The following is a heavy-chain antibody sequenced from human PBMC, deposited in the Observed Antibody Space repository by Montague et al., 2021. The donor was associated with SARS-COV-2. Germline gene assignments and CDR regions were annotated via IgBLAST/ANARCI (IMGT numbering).Heavy chain of an antibody. CDR3: ARLYGSSFDY. V-gene: IGHV4-39*01. Sequence: IYYAGGTRYNPSLKSRVTISVDTSNDQFSLKMNSVTAADTAVYFCARLYGSSFDYWGQGTLVTVSS. J-gene: IGHJ4*02. D-gene: IGHD4-17*01. CDR2: IYYAGGT.